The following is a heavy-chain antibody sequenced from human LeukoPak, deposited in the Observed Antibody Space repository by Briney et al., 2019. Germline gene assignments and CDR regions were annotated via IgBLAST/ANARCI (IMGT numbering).Heavy chain of an antibody. V-gene: IGHV4-59*11. CDR1: TDSFSSHY. Sequence: SETLSLTCAVSTDSFSSHYWTWIRQPPGKGLEWIGYISYIGSTNYNPSLKSRVTISIDTSKNQFSLKLSSVTAADTAVYYCARDLVTVTKGFDIWGQGTMVSVSS. CDR2: ISYIGST. CDR3: ARDLVTVTKGFDI. D-gene: IGHD4-17*01. J-gene: IGHJ3*02.